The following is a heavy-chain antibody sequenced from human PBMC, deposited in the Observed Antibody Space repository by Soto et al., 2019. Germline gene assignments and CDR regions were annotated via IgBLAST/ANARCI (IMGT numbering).Heavy chain of an antibody. CDR3: ARDLGSGYDPGDY. CDR1: GDIFSGYS. J-gene: IGHJ4*02. CDR2: IIPIFGTT. V-gene: IGHV1-69*14. D-gene: IGHD5-12*01. Sequence: QVQLVQSGAEVKKPGSSVKVSCKTSGDIFSGYSISWVRQAPGQGLEWLGGIIPIFGTTNYAQMFHGRIKIAADKSTSSVYMELYSLKSEYTAVYYCARDLGSGYDPGDYWGKGTLVTVSS.